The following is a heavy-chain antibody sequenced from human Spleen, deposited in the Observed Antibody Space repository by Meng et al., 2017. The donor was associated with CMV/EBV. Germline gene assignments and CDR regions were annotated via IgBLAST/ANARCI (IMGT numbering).Heavy chain of an antibody. CDR3: ARGPYDSSGYYGY. Sequence: GESLKISCKGSGYSCSTYWIGWVRQMPGKGLEWMGIIYPGDSDTRYSPSFQGQVIISADKPISTAYLQWSSLKASDTGMYYCARGPYDSSGYYGYWGQGTLVTVSS. D-gene: IGHD3-22*01. V-gene: IGHV5-51*04. J-gene: IGHJ4*02. CDR2: IYPGDSDT. CDR1: GYSCSTYW.